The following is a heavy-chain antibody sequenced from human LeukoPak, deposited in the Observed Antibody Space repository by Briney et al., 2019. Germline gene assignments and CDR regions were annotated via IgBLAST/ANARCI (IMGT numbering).Heavy chain of an antibody. Sequence: ASVKVSCKASGYTFTGFDSIYIHWVRQVPGQGLEWMGWINPNSGGTNYAQKFRGRVTMTRDTSISTAYMELSRLRSDDTAVYYCARGVLQWLYGSGSRLFDYWGQGTLVTVSS. CDR2: INPNSGGT. CDR1: GYTFTGFDSIY. J-gene: IGHJ4*02. D-gene: IGHD3-10*01. V-gene: IGHV1-2*02. CDR3: ARGVLQWLYGSGSRLFDY.